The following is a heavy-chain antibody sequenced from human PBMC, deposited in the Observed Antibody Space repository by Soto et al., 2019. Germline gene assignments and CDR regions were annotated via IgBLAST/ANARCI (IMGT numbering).Heavy chain of an antibody. Sequence: GESLTISCKGSGYNFAGYWIAWVRQMPGKGLELMGIIYPSDSDTRYRPSFQGQVTISADKSISSAYLQWSSLRASDTAMYYCARGGVSTRTFDYWGQGTPVTVSS. CDR1: GYNFAGYW. V-gene: IGHV5-51*01. CDR2: IYPSDSDT. D-gene: IGHD3-3*01. CDR3: ARGGVSTRTFDY. J-gene: IGHJ4*02.